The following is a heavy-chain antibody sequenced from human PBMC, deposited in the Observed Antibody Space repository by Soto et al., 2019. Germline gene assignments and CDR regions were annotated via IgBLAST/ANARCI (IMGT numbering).Heavy chain of an antibody. V-gene: IGHV3-23*01. CDR3: AKLEGYSSSWTSTDY. D-gene: IGHD6-13*01. Sequence: GSLRLSCAASGFTFSSYAMSWVRQAPGKGLEWVSAISGSGGSTYYADSVKGRFTISRDNSKNTLYLQMNSLRAEDTAVYYCAKLEGYSSSWTSTDYWGQGTLVTVSS. CDR2: ISGSGGST. CDR1: GFTFSSYA. J-gene: IGHJ4*02.